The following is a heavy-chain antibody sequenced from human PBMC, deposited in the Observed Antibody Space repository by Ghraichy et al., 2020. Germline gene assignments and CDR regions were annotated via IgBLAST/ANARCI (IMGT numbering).Heavy chain of an antibody. CDR3: ARERGYCSGGSCYDAFDI. CDR2: IYYSGST. D-gene: IGHD2-15*01. Sequence: SQTLSLTCTVSGGSISSYYWSWIRQPPGKGLEWIGYIYYSGSTNYNPSHKSRVTISVDTSKNQFSLKLSSVTAADTAVYYCARERGYCSGGSCYDAFDIWGQGTMVTVSS. J-gene: IGHJ3*02. V-gene: IGHV4-59*01. CDR1: GGSISSYY.